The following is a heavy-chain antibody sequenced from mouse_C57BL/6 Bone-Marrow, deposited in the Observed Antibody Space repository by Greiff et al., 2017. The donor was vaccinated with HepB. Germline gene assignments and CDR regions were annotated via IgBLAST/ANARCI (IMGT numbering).Heavy chain of an antibody. CDR1: GYSITSGYY. D-gene: IGHD2-3*01. CDR2: ISYDGSN. CDR3: ARARGYYGGKTWFAY. V-gene: IGHV3-6*01. J-gene: IGHJ3*01. Sequence: EVQLVESGPGLVKPSQSLSLTCSVTGYSITSGYYWNWIRQFPGNKLEWMGYISYDGSNNYNPSLKNRISITRDTSKNQFFLKLNSVTTEDTATYYCARARGYYGGKTWFAYWGQGTLVTVSA.